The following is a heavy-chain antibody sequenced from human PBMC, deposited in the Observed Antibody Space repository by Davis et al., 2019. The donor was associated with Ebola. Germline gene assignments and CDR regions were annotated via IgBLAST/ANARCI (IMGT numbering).Heavy chain of an antibody. CDR1: GYTFTSYG. J-gene: IGHJ6*03. CDR3: ARGKSQLERRPYYYYYMDV. V-gene: IGHV1-18*01. Sequence: ASVKVSCKASGYTFTSYGISWVRQAPGQGLEWMGWISAYNGNTNYAQKLQGRVTMTTDTSTSTVYMELSSLRSEDTAVYYCARGKSQLERRPYYYYYMDVWGKGTTVTVSS. D-gene: IGHD1-1*01. CDR2: ISAYNGNT.